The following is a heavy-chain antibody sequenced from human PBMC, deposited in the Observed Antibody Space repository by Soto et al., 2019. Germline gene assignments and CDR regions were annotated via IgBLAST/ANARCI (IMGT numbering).Heavy chain of an antibody. D-gene: IGHD6-6*01. Sequence: ASVKVSCKASGGTFSSYTISWVRQAPGQGLEWMGRIIPILGIANYAQKFQGRVTITADKSTSTAYMELSSLRSEDTAVYYCARDLYSSSPHDAFDIWGQGTMVTVSS. CDR1: GGTFSSYT. V-gene: IGHV1-69*04. CDR2: IIPILGIA. CDR3: ARDLYSSSPHDAFDI. J-gene: IGHJ3*02.